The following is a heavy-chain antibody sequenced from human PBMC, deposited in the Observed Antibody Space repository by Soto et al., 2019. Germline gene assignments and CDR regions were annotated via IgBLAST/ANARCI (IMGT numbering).Heavy chain of an antibody. J-gene: IGHJ5*02. CDR1: GGSISSSSYY. V-gene: IGHV4-61*02. CDR2: IYTSGST. D-gene: IGHD1-7*01. Sequence: SETLSLTCTVSGGSISSSSYYWGWIRQPAGKGLEWLGRIYTSGSTNYNPSLKSRVTMSIDTSKNQFSLELSSVTAADTAVYFCARDIREFNWNYGWFDPWGQGTLVTVSS. CDR3: ARDIREFNWNYGWFDP.